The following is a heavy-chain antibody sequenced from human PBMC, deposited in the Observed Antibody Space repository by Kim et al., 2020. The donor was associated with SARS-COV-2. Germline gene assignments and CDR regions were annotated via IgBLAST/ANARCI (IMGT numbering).Heavy chain of an antibody. V-gene: IGHV1-3*01. CDR1: GYTFTSYA. CDR3: AKSTWIQLWRFDY. CDR2: INAGTGNP. D-gene: IGHD5-18*01. J-gene: IGHJ4*02. Sequence: ASVKVSCKASGYTFTSYAMHWVRQAPGQRLEWMGWINAGTGNPTYSQKFQGRVTITRDTSASTAYMELSSLRSEDTAVYYCAKSTWIQLWRFDYWGQGTLVTVSS.